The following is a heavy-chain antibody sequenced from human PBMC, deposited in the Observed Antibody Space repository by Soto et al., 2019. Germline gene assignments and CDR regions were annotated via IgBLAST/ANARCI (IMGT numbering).Heavy chain of an antibody. D-gene: IGHD4-4*01. CDR3: ARGVDYSKVGEY. V-gene: IGHV4-34*01. Sequence: QVQLQQWGAGLLKPSETLSLTCGVYGGSLSGYYLSWTRQPPGKGLEWIGEIHPSGGTNYNPSLTSRVTISVDMSRNQFSLSLCSVTAADTAVYYCARGVDYSKVGEYWGQGTLVTVSS. J-gene: IGHJ4*02. CDR2: IHPSGGT. CDR1: GGSLSGYY.